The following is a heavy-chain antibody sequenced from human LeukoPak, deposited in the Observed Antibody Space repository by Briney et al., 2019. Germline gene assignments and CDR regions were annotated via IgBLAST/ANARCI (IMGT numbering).Heavy chain of an antibody. J-gene: IGHJ4*02. V-gene: IGHV3-23*01. CDR3: AKGPYSSSWYYFDY. CDR1: GFTFSSYA. CDR2: ISGSGGNT. D-gene: IGHD6-13*01. Sequence: GGSLRLSCAASGFTFSSYAMSWVRQAPGKGLEWVSTISGSGGNTYYADSVKGRFTISRDNSKSTLFLQMNSLRAEDTAVYYWAKGPYSSSWYYFDYWGQGTLVTVSS.